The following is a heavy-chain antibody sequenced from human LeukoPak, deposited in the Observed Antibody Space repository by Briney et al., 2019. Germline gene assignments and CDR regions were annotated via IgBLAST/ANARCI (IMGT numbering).Heavy chain of an antibody. D-gene: IGHD3-3*01. Sequence: RRASVKVSCKASGYTFTSYGISWVRQAPGQGLEWMGWISAYNGNTNYAQKLQGRVTMTTDTSTSTAYMELRSLRSDDTAVYYCARAFGPVWSGYYAPLWYYYYYMDVWGKGTTVTVSS. J-gene: IGHJ6*03. CDR2: ISAYNGNT. CDR3: ARAFGPVWSGYYAPLWYYYYYMDV. CDR1: GYTFTSYG. V-gene: IGHV1-18*01.